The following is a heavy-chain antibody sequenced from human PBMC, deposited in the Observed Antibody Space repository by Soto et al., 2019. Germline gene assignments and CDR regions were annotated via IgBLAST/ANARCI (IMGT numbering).Heavy chain of an antibody. V-gene: IGHV3-53*05. J-gene: IGHJ4*02. D-gene: IGHD3-22*01. CDR3: AKDHHYYDSSGSYYFDY. CDR2: VFSGGST. Sequence: PGGSLRLSCAASGFTVSTNYMGWVRQAPGKGLEWVSVVFSGGSTYYADSVKGRFTISRDISKNTVHLQMNSLRAEDTAVYYCAKDHHYYDSSGSYYFDYWGQGTLVTVSS. CDR1: GFTVSTNY.